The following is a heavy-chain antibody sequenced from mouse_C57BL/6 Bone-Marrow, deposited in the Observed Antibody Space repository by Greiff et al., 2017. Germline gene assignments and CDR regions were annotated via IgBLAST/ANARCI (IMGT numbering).Heavy chain of an antibody. J-gene: IGHJ1*03. V-gene: IGHV3-6*01. CDR2: ISYDGSN. CDR3: ARAGGSHWCFDV. CDR1: GYSITSGYY. D-gene: IGHD1-1*01. Sequence: EVKLVESGPGLVKPSQSLSLTCSVTGYSITSGYYWNWIRQFPGNKLEWMGYISYDGSNNYNPPLKNRISITRDTSKNQFFLKLNSVTPEDTATYYCARAGGSHWCFDVWGTGTTVTVSS.